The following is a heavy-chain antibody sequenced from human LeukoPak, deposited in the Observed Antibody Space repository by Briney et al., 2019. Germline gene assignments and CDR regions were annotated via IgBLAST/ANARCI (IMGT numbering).Heavy chain of an antibody. V-gene: IGHV4-38-2*02. D-gene: IGHD1-14*01. CDR1: GYSISSGYY. J-gene: IGHJ6*03. CDR3: ARTGRYYYYMDV. Sequence: SETLSLTCTVSGYSISSGYYWGWIRQPPGKGLEWIGSIYYSGSTYYNPSLKSRVTISVDTSKNQFSLKLSSVTAADTAVYYCARTGRYYYYMDVWGKGTTVTVSS. CDR2: IYYSGST.